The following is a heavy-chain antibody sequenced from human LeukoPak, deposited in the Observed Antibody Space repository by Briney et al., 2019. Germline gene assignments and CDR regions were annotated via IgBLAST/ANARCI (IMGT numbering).Heavy chain of an antibody. D-gene: IGHD3/OR15-3a*01. Sequence: ASVKVSCKASGYTFTSYDMHWVRQATGQGLAWLGWMNPNSGNTGYAQNYQGTVTMTMNTSITTAYMELSSLRSEDTAVYYCASALSWTTESYYYMDVWGKGTTVTVSS. CDR2: MNPNSGNT. J-gene: IGHJ6*03. CDR3: ASALSWTTESYYYMDV. CDR1: GYTFTSYD. V-gene: IGHV1-8*01.